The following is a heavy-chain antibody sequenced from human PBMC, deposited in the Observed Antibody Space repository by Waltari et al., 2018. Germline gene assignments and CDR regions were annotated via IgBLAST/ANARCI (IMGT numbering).Heavy chain of an antibody. CDR2: IKSRSAGGTT. V-gene: IGHV3-15*01. CDR1: GFTFRNTW. Sequence: EVQLVESGGGLVMPGGSLRLSCAASGFTFRNTWMSWVRQAPGKGMEWFVRIKSRSAGGTTDYTSPVKGRFTISRDDSQNTLHLQMNSLKTEDTAVYYCTTDRFDWGQGILVTVSS. D-gene: IGHD3-16*01. CDR3: TTDRFD. J-gene: IGHJ4*02.